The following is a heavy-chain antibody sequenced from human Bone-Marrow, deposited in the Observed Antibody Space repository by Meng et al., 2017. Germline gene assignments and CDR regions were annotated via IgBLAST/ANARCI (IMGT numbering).Heavy chain of an antibody. Sequence: EVELVETGGGLIQPGGSLRRSCAASGCTVSSKYMSWVRQSPGKGLEWVSVMYSGGDTHYTDSVKGRFTISRDNSKNTLYLQMNNLRAEDTAVYYCATGETRYWFDPWGQGTLVTVSS. V-gene: IGHV3-53*02. CDR1: GCTVSSKY. J-gene: IGHJ5*02. CDR2: MYSGGDT. D-gene: IGHD1-26*01. CDR3: ATGETRYWFDP.